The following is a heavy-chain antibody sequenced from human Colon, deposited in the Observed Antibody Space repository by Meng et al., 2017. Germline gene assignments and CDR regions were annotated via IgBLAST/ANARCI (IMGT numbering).Heavy chain of an antibody. Sequence: GESLKISCTASGFTFGDYAMSWVRQAPGKGLEWVGFIRSKAYGGTTEYAASVKGRFTISRDDSKSIAYLQMSSLKTEDTAVYYCTRTLAAAGTLLYYYYGMDVWGQGTTVTVSS. D-gene: IGHD6-13*01. CDR2: IRSKAYGGTT. CDR3: TRTLAAAGTLLYYYYGMDV. J-gene: IGHJ6*02. V-gene: IGHV3-49*04. CDR1: GFTFGDYA.